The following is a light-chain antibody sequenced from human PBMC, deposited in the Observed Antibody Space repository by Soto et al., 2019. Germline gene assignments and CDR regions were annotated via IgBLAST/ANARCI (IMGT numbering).Light chain of an antibody. Sequence: DIPMTQSPSSLSASVGDRVTITCRTSQSISNYLNWYQQKPGKAPKLLIYAASSLQSGVPSRFSGSGSGTDFTLTISSLQPEDFVAYYCQQTYSTFHTFGGGTKVEIK. CDR2: AAS. V-gene: IGKV1-39*01. J-gene: IGKJ4*01. CDR1: QSISNY. CDR3: QQTYSTFHT.